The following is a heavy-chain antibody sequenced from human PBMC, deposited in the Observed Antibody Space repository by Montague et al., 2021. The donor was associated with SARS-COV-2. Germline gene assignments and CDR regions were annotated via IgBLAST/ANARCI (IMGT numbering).Heavy chain of an antibody. CDR2: IDFVGNP. Sequence: SETLSLTCTVSGGSISSSGYYWGWIRQPPGKGLEWIGSIDFVGNPYYNPSLRSRVAISVDTSKNQFSLRLRSVTSADTAVFYCARHRRGRFFASSPYCFDLWGQGTMVTVSS. D-gene: IGHD3-16*01. J-gene: IGHJ3*01. CDR1: GGSISSSGYY. CDR3: ARHRRGRFFASSPYCFDL. V-gene: IGHV4-39*01.